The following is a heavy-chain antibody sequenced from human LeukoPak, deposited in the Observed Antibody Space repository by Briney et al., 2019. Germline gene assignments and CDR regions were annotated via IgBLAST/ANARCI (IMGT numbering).Heavy chain of an antibody. CDR2: INWNSGSI. D-gene: IGHD1-26*01. CDR3: AKGWDSGSSSSGWYFDL. CDR1: GFTFDDYD. Sequence: GGSLRLSCAASGFTFDDYDMHWVRQAPGKGLEWVSGINWNSGSIDYADSVKGRFTISRDNAKNSLYLQMNSLRAEDTALYYCAKGWDSGSSSSGWYFDLWGRGTLVTVSS. V-gene: IGHV3-9*01. J-gene: IGHJ2*01.